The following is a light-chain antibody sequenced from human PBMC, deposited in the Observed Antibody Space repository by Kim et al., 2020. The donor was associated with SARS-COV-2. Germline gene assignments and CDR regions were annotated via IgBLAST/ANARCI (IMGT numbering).Light chain of an antibody. CDR2: GAS. Sequence: PGDSATLSCRASQSVSSSYLAWYQQKPGQAPRLLIYGASSRATGIPDRFSGSGSGTDFTLTISRLEPEDFEVYYCQQYGSSPPWTFGQGTKVDIK. CDR3: QQYGSSPPWT. CDR1: QSVSSSY. J-gene: IGKJ1*01. V-gene: IGKV3-20*01.